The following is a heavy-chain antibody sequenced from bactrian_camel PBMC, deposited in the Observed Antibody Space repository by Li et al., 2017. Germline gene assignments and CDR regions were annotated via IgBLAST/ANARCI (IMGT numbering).Heavy chain of an antibody. CDR1: YITNS. J-gene: IGHJ4*01. D-gene: IGHD1*01. CDR3: AADSRWVCYSASWSEYNY. V-gene: IGHV3S53*01. Sequence: HVQLVESGGGSVEAGGSLRLSCAASYITNSMGWFRQAPGKEREGVAAIGNDETTTYAEFVKGRFTISRDNAKSTLYLQMNSLKPEDTAMYYCAADSRWVCYSASWSEYNYWGQGTQVTVS. CDR2: IGNDETT.